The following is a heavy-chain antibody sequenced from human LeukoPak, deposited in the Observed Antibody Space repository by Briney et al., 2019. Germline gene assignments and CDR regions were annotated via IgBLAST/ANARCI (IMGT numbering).Heavy chain of an antibody. D-gene: IGHD3-22*01. Sequence: GGSLRLSCAVSGFTVSTNHMSCARKSPGKGLQGVSVIYIDANTSYADSVKGRFTISRDNSKSTVFLQMTSLRVEDTAVYYCARDREVVNAKAQMDVWGKGTTVTVSS. CDR1: GFTVSTNH. CDR3: ARDREVVNAKAQMDV. V-gene: IGHV3-53*01. CDR2: IYIDANT. J-gene: IGHJ6*04.